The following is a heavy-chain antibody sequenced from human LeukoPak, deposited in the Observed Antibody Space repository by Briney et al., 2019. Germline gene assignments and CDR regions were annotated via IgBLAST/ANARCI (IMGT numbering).Heavy chain of an antibody. Sequence: PGGSLRLSCAASGFTFSSYAVHWVRQAPGRGLEWVAIILYDGSNKYYADSVKGRFTISRDNSKNTLYLQMNSLRAEDTAVYYCARDRASGREFDYWGQGTLVTVSS. D-gene: IGHD6-6*01. V-gene: IGHV3-30-3*01. CDR1: GFTFSSYA. CDR3: ARDRASGREFDY. J-gene: IGHJ4*02. CDR2: ILYDGSNK.